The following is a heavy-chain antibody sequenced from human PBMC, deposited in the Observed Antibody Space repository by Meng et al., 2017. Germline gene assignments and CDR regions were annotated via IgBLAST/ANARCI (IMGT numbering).Heavy chain of an antibody. CDR2: ISAYNGNT. CDR3: ARDKSSGWRTNDY. CDR1: GYTFTGYY. Sequence: ASVKVSCKASGYTFTGYYMHWVRQAPGQGLEWMGWISAYNGNTNYAQKLQGRVTMTTDTSTSTAYMELRSLRSDDTAVYYCARDKSSGWRTNDYWGQGTLVTVSS. D-gene: IGHD6-19*01. V-gene: IGHV1-18*04. J-gene: IGHJ4*02.